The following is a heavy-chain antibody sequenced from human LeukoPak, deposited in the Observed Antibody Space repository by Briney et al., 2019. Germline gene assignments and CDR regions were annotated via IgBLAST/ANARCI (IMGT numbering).Heavy chain of an antibody. CDR1: GFSFSTYS. CDR3: ARDGDPYGPGSYTIYYFDY. V-gene: IGHV3-21*01. Sequence: GGSLRLSCAASGFSFSTYSMNWVRQAPGKGLEWVSSISSSADYIHYADSVKGRFTISRDNAKNSLYLQMNSLGAEDTAVYYCARDGDPYGPGSYTIYYFDYWGQGTLVTVSS. D-gene: IGHD3-10*01. CDR2: ISSSADYI. J-gene: IGHJ4*02.